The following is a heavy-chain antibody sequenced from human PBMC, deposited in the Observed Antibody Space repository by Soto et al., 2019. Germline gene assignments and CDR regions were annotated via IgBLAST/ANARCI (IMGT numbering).Heavy chain of an antibody. CDR3: ARDYSAGWNS. CDR1: GFTFSDYH. CDR2: ITDNGSYT. V-gene: IGHV3-11*06. Sequence: GGSLRLSCAASGFTFSDYHMSWIRQAPGKGLEWVAYITDNGSYTNYADSVKGRFTISRDNAKNSQFLQLNSLRAEDTAVYYCARDYSAGWNSWGQGTLVTVSS. D-gene: IGHD6-25*01. J-gene: IGHJ4*02.